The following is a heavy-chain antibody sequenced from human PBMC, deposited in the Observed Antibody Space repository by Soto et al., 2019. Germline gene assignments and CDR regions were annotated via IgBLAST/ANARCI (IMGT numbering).Heavy chain of an antibody. CDR2: ISADNGNT. CDR3: ARDQILTGMDV. V-gene: IGHV1-18*04. D-gene: IGHD3-9*01. Sequence: ASVKVSCKASGYPFTSYGISWVRQAPGQGLEWMGWISADNGNTNYAQKLQDRVAMSTDTSTNTAYMEVRSLRYDDTAIYYCARDQILTGMDVWGRGTTVTVSS. CDR1: GYPFTSYG. J-gene: IGHJ6*02.